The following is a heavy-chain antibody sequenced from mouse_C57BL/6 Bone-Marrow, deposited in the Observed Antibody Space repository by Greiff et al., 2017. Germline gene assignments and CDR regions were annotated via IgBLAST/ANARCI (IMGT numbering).Heavy chain of an antibody. CDR3: AREHYYGSSWGFAY. D-gene: IGHD1-1*01. V-gene: IGHV1-39*01. Sequence: VQLKQSGPELVKPGASVKISCKASGYSFTDYNMNWVKQSNGKSLEWIGVINPNYGTTSYNQKFKGKATLTVDQSSSTAYMQLNSLTSEDSAVYYCAREHYYGSSWGFAYWGQGTLVTVAA. CDR2: INPNYGTT. CDR1: GYSFTDYN. J-gene: IGHJ3*01.